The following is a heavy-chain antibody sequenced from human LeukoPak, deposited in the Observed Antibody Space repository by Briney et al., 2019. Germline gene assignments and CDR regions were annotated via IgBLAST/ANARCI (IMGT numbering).Heavy chain of an antibody. D-gene: IGHD6-19*01. Sequence: SETLSLTCFVSGGSMSGSSFYWGWIRQPPGKGLEWIGSVYYSGLSSYNPSFKSRVTMSIDTSNKRFSLTLSSVTAADTAVYYCARDRSISGWPNWYSPWGQGTLVTVSS. CDR2: VYYSGLS. V-gene: IGHV4-39*07. J-gene: IGHJ5*02. CDR1: GGSMSGSSFY. CDR3: ARDRSISGWPNWYSP.